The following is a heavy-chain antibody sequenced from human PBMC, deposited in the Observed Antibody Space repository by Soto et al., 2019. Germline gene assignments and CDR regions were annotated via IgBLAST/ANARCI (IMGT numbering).Heavy chain of an antibody. Sequence: SETLSLTCAVYGGSFSGYYWSWIRQPPGKGLEWIGEINHSGSTNYNPSLKSRVTISVDTSKNQFSLKLSSVTAADTAVYYCARGPRRAVFLSSSWSSPEYY. CDR2: INHSGST. CDR3: ARGPRRAVFLSSSWSSPEYY. J-gene: IGHJ4*01. D-gene: IGHD6-13*01. V-gene: IGHV4-34*01. CDR1: GGSFSGYY.